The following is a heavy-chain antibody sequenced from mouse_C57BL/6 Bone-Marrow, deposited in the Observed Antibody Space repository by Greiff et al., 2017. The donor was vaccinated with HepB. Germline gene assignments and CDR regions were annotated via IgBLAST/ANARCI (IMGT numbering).Heavy chain of an antibody. Sequence: EVQLQESGPVLVKPGASVKMSCKASGYTFTDYYMNWVKQSHGKSLEWIGVINPYNGGTSYNQKFKGKATLTVDKSSSTAYMELNSLTSEDSAVYYCAREGNYYGSSPWYFDVWGTGTTVTVSS. V-gene: IGHV1-19*01. D-gene: IGHD1-1*01. CDR3: AREGNYYGSSPWYFDV. J-gene: IGHJ1*03. CDR2: INPYNGGT. CDR1: GYTFTDYY.